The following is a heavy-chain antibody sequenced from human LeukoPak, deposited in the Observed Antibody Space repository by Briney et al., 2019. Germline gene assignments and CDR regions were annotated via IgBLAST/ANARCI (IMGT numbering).Heavy chain of an antibody. J-gene: IGHJ4*02. CDR3: ATDLVVTHHFDY. CDR1: GYTLTELS. CDR2: FDPEDDET. D-gene: IGHD2-21*02. Sequence: ASVKVSCKVSGYTLTELSMHWVRQAPGKGLEWMGGFDPEDDETIYAQKFQGRVTMTEDTSTDTAYMELSSLRSEDTAVYYCATDLVVTHHFDYWGQGTLVTVSS. V-gene: IGHV1-24*01.